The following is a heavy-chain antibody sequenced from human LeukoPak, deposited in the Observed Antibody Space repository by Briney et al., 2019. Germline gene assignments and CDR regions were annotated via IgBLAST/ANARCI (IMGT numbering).Heavy chain of an antibody. V-gene: IGHV4-4*07. CDR1: GGSISSYY. J-gene: IGHJ4*02. CDR3: ASNTYCSGGSCNRI. CDR2: IYTSGST. D-gene: IGHD2-15*01. Sequence: SGTLSLTCTVSGGSISSYYWSWIRQPAGKGPERIGRIYTSGSTNYNPSLKSRVTMSVDTSKNQFSLKLSSVTAADTAVYYCASNTYCSGGSCNRIWGQGTLVTVSS.